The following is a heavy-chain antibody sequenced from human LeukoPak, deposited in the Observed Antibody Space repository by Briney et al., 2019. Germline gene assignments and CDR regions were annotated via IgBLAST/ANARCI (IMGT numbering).Heavy chain of an antibody. CDR3: ARGPDSSAYDAFDI. CDR1: GFTVSSSF. D-gene: IGHD3-22*01. Sequence: PGGSLRLSCVGSGFTVSSSFMSWVRQAPGKGLEWVSNLYNDAFDSATHYPDSVKGRFTISRDNSKSTLYLQMNSLRAEDTAVYYCARGPDSSAYDAFDIWGQGTMVTVSS. J-gene: IGHJ3*02. CDR2: LYNDAFDSAT. V-gene: IGHV3-53*01.